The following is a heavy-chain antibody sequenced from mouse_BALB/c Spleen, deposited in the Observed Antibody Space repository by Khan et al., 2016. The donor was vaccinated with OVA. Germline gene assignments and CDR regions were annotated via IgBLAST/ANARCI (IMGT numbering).Heavy chain of an antibody. J-gene: IGHJ2*01. Sequence: VQLKESGGGLVQPGGSLKLSCAASGFTFSSYIMSWVRQTPEKRLEWVAYISNGGGSTYYPDTVKGRFTISRDNAKKILYLQMSSLKSEDTAMYYCVRQANGGGFDYWGQGTTLTVSS. V-gene: IGHV5-12-2*01. CDR3: VRQANGGGFDY. CDR2: ISNGGGST. D-gene: IGHD1-1*02. CDR1: GFTFSSYI.